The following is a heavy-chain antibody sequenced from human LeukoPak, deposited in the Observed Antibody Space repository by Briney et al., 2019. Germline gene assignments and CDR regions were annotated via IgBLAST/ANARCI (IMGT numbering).Heavy chain of an antibody. V-gene: IGHV4-59*01. J-gene: IGHJ4*02. D-gene: IGHD7-27*01. Sequence: SETLSLTCTVSGGSISSYYWSWIRQPPGKGLEWIGYIYYSGSTNYNPSLKSRVTISVDTSKNQFSLKLSSVTAADTAVYYCARLRPGTGDFDYWGQGTLVTVSS. CDR1: GGSISSYY. CDR2: IYYSGST. CDR3: ARLRPGTGDFDY.